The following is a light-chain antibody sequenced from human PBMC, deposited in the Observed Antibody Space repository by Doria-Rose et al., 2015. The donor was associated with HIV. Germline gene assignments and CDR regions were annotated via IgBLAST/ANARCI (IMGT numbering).Light chain of an antibody. J-gene: IGKJ3*01. Sequence: VLTQPPESLGMPLGERATLNCKSNQSLLYTSKNYLAWSQQKPGQPPILLIYWASTRQSGVSARFRGSGSGTDFTLTISSLESEDVAVYYCQQYYDTPSFDPGSTVDIK. CDR1: QSLLYTSKNY. CDR3: QQYYDTPS. CDR2: WAS. V-gene: IGKV4-1*01.